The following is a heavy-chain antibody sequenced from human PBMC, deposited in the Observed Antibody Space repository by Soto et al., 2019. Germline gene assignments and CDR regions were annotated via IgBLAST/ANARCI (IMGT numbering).Heavy chain of an antibody. CDR1: GYTFSTYG. V-gene: IGHV1-18*01. J-gene: IGHJ5*02. D-gene: IGHD1-1*01. CDR3: ARDWKGAEGFDP. Sequence: QVQLVQSGAEVKKPGASVKVSCKASGYTFSTYGFSWVRQAPGQGLEWMGWSGAHNVDTNYAQNFRGRVTMTTDTSTTTSYMELRSLTSDDTAVGFCARDWKGAEGFDPWGQGTLVTVSS. CDR2: SGAHNVDT.